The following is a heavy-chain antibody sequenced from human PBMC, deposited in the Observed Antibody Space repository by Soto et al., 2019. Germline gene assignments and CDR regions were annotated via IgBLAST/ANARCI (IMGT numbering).Heavy chain of an antibody. CDR2: ISATGTTT. D-gene: IGHD6-13*01. CDR1: GASISNYH. V-gene: IGHV3-23*01. J-gene: IGHJ4*02. CDR3: ATYSSPFDY. Sequence: PSETLSLTCSVSGASISNYHYSWVRQAPGKGLEWVSAISATGTTTYYADSVKGRFTISRDNSKRTLFLQMDSLSPEDTAVYYCATYSSPFDYWGQGTLVTVSS.